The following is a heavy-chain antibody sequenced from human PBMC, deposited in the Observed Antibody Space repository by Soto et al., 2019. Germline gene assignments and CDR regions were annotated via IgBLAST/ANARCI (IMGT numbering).Heavy chain of an antibody. CDR1: GGSISSGGSS. V-gene: IGHV4-30-2*01. CDR2: IYHSGST. D-gene: IGHD3-10*01. J-gene: IGHJ6*02. CDR3: DRASGVRGSFGLDS. Sequence: SETLSLTCTVSGGSISSGGSSGSWIRQPPGKGLEWIGYIYHSGSTYYNPSLKSRVTISVDRSKNQFSLKLSSVTAADTAGYYWDRASGVRGSFGLDSWAYGTTVTVS.